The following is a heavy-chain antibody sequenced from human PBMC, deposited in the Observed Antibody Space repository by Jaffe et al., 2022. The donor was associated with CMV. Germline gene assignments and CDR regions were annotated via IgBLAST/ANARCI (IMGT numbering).Heavy chain of an antibody. V-gene: IGHV3-74*01. Sequence: EMQLVESGGALVQPGGSLSLSCAASGFTFKSDWMHWVRQAPGKGLVWVARISSDGSTTTYAGSVQGRFTISRDNAKNTLYLQMNSLRAEDTAVYYCARGSRYGSGNYYIADYYYMDVWGKGTTVTVSS. J-gene: IGHJ6*03. CDR3: ARGSRYGSGNYYIADYYYMDV. CDR1: GFTFKSDW. D-gene: IGHD3-10*01. CDR2: ISSDGSTT.